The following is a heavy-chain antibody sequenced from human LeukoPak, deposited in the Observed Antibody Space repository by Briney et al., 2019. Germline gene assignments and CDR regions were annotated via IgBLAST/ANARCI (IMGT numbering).Heavy chain of an antibody. CDR1: GFTFSNYG. J-gene: IGHJ6*03. CDR3: AKGYLNMDV. CDR2: IHYDGSNK. V-gene: IGHV3-30*02. D-gene: IGHD2-2*02. Sequence: GGSLRLSCAASGFTFSNYGMHWVRQAPGKGLDWVAFIHYDGSNKYYADSVKGRFTISRDDSKNTLYLQMNSLRAEDTAVYYCAKGYLNMDVWAKGTTVTLSS.